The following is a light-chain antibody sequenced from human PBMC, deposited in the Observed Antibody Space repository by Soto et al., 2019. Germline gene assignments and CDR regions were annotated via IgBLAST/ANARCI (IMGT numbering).Light chain of an antibody. CDR3: SSFTTSNTWV. CDR1: SSDVGKYSY. CDR2: EVT. J-gene: IGLJ3*02. V-gene: IGLV2-14*01. Sequence: QPVLTQPASVSGSPGQSIAISCTGTSSDVGKYSYVSWFQQYPGTAPKLMIYEVTNRPSGVSNRFSGSKSGNTASLTISGLQPEDEADYYCSSFTTSNTWVFGGGTKLTVL.